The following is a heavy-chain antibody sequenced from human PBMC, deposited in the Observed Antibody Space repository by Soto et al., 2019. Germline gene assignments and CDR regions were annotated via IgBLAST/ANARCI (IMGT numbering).Heavy chain of an antibody. D-gene: IGHD5-12*01. J-gene: IGHJ4*02. CDR1: GDIFSGYS. CDR3: ARDLGSGYDQGDY. Sequence: QVQLVQSGAEVKKPGSSVKVSCKTSGDIFSGYSISWVRQAPGQGLEWMGGIIPIFGTTNYAQRFHGRVKITADKSTSPVYMELYSLKSEDTAVYYCARDLGSGYDQGDYWGQGTLVTVSS. CDR2: IIPIFGTT. V-gene: IGHV1-69*14.